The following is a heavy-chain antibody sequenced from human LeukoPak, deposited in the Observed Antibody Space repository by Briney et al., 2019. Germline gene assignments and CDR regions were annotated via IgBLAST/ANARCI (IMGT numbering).Heavy chain of an antibody. CDR3: ARLTTVTTHDAFDI. CDR2: ISSSSSTI. V-gene: IGHV3-48*01. Sequence: GGSLRLSCAASGFTFSSYSMNWVRQALGKGLEWVSYISSSSSTIYYADSVKGRFTISRDNAKNSLYLQMNSLRAEDTAVYYCARLTTVTTHDAFDIWGQGTMVTVSS. D-gene: IGHD4-17*01. CDR1: GFTFSSYS. J-gene: IGHJ3*02.